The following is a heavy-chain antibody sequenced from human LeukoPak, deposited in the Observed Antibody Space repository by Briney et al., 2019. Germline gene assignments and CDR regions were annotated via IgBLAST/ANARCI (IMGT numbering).Heavy chain of an antibody. CDR2: LYQSGRT. CDR3: ARTGTGNYFDY. J-gene: IGHJ4*02. CDR1: CYSISSGYY. V-gene: IGHV4-38-2*01. Sequence: SETLSPTCPVSCYSISSGYYWGWIRQPPGEGLEWLATLYQSGRTKYNPSLKNRVTISVDKSENQLSLKLTSVIAADTAVYYCARTGTGNYFDYWGQGTLVTVSS. D-gene: IGHD1-14*01.